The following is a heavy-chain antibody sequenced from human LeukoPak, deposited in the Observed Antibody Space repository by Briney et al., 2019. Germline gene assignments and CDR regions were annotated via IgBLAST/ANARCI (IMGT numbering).Heavy chain of an antibody. CDR3: AKDRALLWFGELPNYFDY. CDR1: GFTFSSYA. CDR2: ISGSGGST. D-gene: IGHD3-10*01. J-gene: IGHJ4*02. Sequence: GGSLRRSCAPSGFTFSSYAMSWVRQAPGKGLKWVSAISGSGGSTYYADSVKGRFTISRDNSKNTLYLQMNSLRAEDTAVYYCAKDRALLWFGELPNYFDYWGQGTLVTVSS. V-gene: IGHV3-23*01.